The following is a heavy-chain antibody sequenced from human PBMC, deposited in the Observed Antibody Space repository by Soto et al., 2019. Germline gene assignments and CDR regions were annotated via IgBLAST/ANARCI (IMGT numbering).Heavy chain of an antibody. CDR3: AKEGVPGTGGGFDP. D-gene: IGHD6-19*01. J-gene: IGHJ5*02. V-gene: IGHV3-23*01. Sequence: AGGSLRLSCAAPGFTFTNYAMNWARQAPGKGLEWVSAISGGGGSTYYADSVKGWFTISRDNSKNTLYLQMNSLRAEDTAVYYCAKEGVPGTGGGFDPWGQGTLVTGSS. CDR2: ISGGGGST. CDR1: GFTFTNYA.